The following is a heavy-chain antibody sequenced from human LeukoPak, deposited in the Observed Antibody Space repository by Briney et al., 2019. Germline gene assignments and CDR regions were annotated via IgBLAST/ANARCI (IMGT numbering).Heavy chain of an antibody. Sequence: ASVKVSCKASGYTFTSYDINWVRQATGQGLEWMGWMNPNSGNTGYAQKFQGRVTMTRNTSIGTAYMELSSLRSEDTAVYYCARGKFNLCKYTPAYWWCMPTNDAFDIWGQGTMVTVSS. CDR1: GYTFTSYD. V-gene: IGHV1-8*01. CDR3: ARGKFNLCKYTPAYWWCMPTNDAFDI. CDR2: MNPNSGNT. J-gene: IGHJ3*02. D-gene: IGHD2-8*02.